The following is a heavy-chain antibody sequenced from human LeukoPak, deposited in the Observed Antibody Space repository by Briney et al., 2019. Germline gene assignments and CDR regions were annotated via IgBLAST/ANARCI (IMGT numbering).Heavy chain of an antibody. D-gene: IGHD2-2*01. CDR3: ARYCSSTKCPFDF. Sequence: PSETLSLTCTVSGGSISSGIYFWSWIRQHPGKGLEWTGYIHHSGHTYYNPSLRSRLTISMDTSKNQFSLSLSAVTDADTAMYYCARYCSSTKCPFDFWGQGTLVTVSS. V-gene: IGHV4-31*03. CDR2: IHHSGHT. CDR1: GGSISSGIYF. J-gene: IGHJ4*02.